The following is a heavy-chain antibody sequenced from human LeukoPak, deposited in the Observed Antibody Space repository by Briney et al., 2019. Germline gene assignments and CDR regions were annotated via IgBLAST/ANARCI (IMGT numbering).Heavy chain of an antibody. V-gene: IGHV3-23*01. CDR3: AKVTYGSGTYGAFDS. D-gene: IGHD3-10*01. CDR2: ISGSGDYT. CDR1: GFTFSSYG. Sequence: GGSLRLSCAASGFTFSSYGMSWVRQAPGKGLEWVSAISGSGDYTYYADSVKGRFTISRDNSKNTLYLQMNSLRAEDTAVYYCAKVTYGSGTYGAFDSWGQGTLVTVSS. J-gene: IGHJ4*02.